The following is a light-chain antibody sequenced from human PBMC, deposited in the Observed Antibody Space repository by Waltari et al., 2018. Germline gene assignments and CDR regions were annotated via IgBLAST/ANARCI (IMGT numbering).Light chain of an antibody. CDR2: RDT. Sequence: SYELAQPPSVSVSPGQTASITCSGDKLGDKYVSWYQQKPGQSPVVVIYRDTERPSGIPERFSGSNSGNTATLTFSGTQTMDEADYYCQAWDSSTAVFGGGTKLTVL. CDR1: KLGDKY. J-gene: IGLJ2*01. V-gene: IGLV3-1*01. CDR3: QAWDSSTAV.